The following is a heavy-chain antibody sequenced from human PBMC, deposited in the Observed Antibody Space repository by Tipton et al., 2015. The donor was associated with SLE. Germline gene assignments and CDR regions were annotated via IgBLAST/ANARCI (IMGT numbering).Heavy chain of an antibody. J-gene: IGHJ1*01. D-gene: IGHD2-15*01. CDR2: IYYGGSP. Sequence: TLSLTCTLSGGSFGSYYWNWIRQTPGKGLEWIGYIYYGGSPHYNPSLKNRVTMSLDTSKNQFSLQLTSVTAADTAAYFCARHHRLVAAGTGHFHHWGQGTLVTVSS. CDR1: GGSFGSYY. CDR3: ARHHRLVAAGTGHFHH. V-gene: IGHV4-59*08.